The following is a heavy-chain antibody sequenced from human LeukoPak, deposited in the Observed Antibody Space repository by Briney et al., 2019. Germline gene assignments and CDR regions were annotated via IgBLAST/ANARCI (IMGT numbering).Heavy chain of an antibody. J-gene: IGHJ6*02. CDR3: ARDHYYDSSGYSQYYYYGMDV. CDR1: GFTFSSYS. Sequence: PGGSLRLSCAASGFTFSSYSMNWVRQAPGEGLEWVSSISSSSSYIYYADSVKGRFTISRDNAKNSLYLQMNSLRAEDTAVYYCARDHYYDSSGYSQYYYYGMDVWGQGTTVTVSS. CDR2: ISSSSSYI. V-gene: IGHV3-21*01. D-gene: IGHD3-22*01.